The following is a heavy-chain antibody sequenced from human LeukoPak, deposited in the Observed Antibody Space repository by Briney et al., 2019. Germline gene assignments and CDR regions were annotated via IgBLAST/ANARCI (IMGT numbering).Heavy chain of an antibody. CDR1: GYTFSSYA. CDR2: ISYDGSNN. CDR3: ARDRYGGRTFFDY. D-gene: IGHD4/OR15-4a*01. Sequence: AGGSLRLSCAASGYTFSSYAMHGVREAPGGGVECVADISYDGSNNYYADSVKGRFTISRDNSKNTLYLQMNSLRAEDTAVYYCARDRYGGRTFFDYWGQGTLVTVSS. J-gene: IGHJ4*02. V-gene: IGHV3-30-3*01.